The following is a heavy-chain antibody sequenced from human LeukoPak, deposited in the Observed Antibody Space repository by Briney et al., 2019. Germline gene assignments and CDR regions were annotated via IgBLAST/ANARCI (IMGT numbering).Heavy chain of an antibody. Sequence: GGSLRLSCAASGFTFSSYAMSWVRQAPGKGLEWVSAISGSGGSTYYADSVKGRFTISRDNSKNTLYLQMNSLRAEDTAVYYCASYGSETFYGMDVWGQGTTVTVSS. CDR3: ASYGSETFYGMDV. V-gene: IGHV3-23*01. CDR1: GFTFSSYA. D-gene: IGHD3-10*01. CDR2: ISGSGGST. J-gene: IGHJ6*02.